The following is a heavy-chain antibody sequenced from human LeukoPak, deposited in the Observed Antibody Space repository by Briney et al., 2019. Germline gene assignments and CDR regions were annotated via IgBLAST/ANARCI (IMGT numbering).Heavy chain of an antibody. CDR1: GGSVSSGDSY. CDR3: AGSGTNNWFDP. Sequence: SQTLSLTCTVSGGSVSSGDSYWSWIREPPGEGLEWIGYIYYSGSTYYNPSLKSRVSISVDTSKNQFSLKLSSVTAADTAVYYCAGSGTNNWFDPWGQGTLVTVSS. J-gene: IGHJ5*02. D-gene: IGHD3-10*01. CDR2: IYYSGST. V-gene: IGHV4-30-4*01.